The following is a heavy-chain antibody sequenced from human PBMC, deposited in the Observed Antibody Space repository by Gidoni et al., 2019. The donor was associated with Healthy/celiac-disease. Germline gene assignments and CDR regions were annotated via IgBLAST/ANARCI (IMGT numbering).Heavy chain of an antibody. V-gene: IGHV3-33*01. CDR3: ARGCPKYSSSWYYFDY. CDR2: IWYDGSNK. D-gene: IGHD6-13*01. J-gene: IGHJ4*02. CDR1: GFTFSSYG. Sequence: QVQLVESGGGVVQPGRSMRLSCAASGFTFSSYGMHWVRQAPGKGLELVAVIWYDGSNKYYADSVKGRFTISRDNSKNTLYLQMNSLRAEDTAVYYCARGCPKYSSSWYYFDYWGQGTLVTVSS.